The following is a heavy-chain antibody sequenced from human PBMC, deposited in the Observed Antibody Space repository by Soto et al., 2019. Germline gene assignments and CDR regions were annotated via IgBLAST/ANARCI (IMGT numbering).Heavy chain of an antibody. D-gene: IGHD2-2*01. CDR2: IYYSGST. CDR1: GGSISSYY. Sequence: SETLSLTCTVSGGSISSYYWSWIRQPPGKGLEWIGYIYYSGSTNYNPSLKSRVTISVDTSKNQFSLRAEDTAVYYCAREGYCSSTSCYDAFDIWGQGTMVTVSS. J-gene: IGHJ3*02. V-gene: IGHV4-59*12. CDR3: AREGYCSSTSCYDAFDI.